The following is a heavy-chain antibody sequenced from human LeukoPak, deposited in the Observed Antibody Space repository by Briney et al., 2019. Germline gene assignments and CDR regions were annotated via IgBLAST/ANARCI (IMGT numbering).Heavy chain of an antibody. CDR3: AKDMRNYYYGMDV. CDR2: ISWNRGSI. Sequence: GRSLRLSCAASGFTFDDYAMHWVRQAPGKGLEWVSGISWNRGSIGYADSVKGRFTISRDNAKNSLYLQMNSLRAEDTALYYCAKDMRNYYYGMDVWGQGTTVTVSS. V-gene: IGHV3-9*01. CDR1: GFTFDDYA. J-gene: IGHJ6*02.